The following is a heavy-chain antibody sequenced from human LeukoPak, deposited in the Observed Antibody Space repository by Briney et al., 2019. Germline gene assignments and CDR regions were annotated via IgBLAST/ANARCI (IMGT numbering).Heavy chain of an antibody. CDR1: GSTFTSYW. V-gene: IGHV5-51*01. CDR3: ARRAHSSGGIDS. D-gene: IGHD3-10*01. J-gene: IGHJ4*02. Sequence: GESLQISCQGSGSTFTSYWIDWVRQMTGKSLEWMGIIYPGDSDTRYGPSFQGQVAISADKFITTACLQWDSLKASDTAMYYCARRAHSSGGIDSWGQGTLVIVSS. CDR2: IYPGDSDT.